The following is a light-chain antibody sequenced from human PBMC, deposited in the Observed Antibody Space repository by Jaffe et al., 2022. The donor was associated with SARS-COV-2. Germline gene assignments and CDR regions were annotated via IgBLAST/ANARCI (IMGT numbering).Light chain of an antibody. CDR1: QTISGY. V-gene: IGKV1-39*01. J-gene: IGKJ1*01. CDR2: TAS. Sequence: DIQMTQSPSSLSASVGDRVTITCRASQTISGYLNWYQQKPGKAPKLLIYTASNLQSGVPSRFSGSGSGTDFTLTISSLQPEDFATYYCQQSYNTPRTFGQGTKVEIK. CDR3: QQSYNTPRT.